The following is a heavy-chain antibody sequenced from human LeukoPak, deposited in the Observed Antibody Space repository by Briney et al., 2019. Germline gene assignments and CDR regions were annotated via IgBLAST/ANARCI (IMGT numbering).Heavy chain of an antibody. CDR1: GGSISSGNYY. D-gene: IGHD6-13*01. J-gene: IGHJ3*01. V-gene: IGHV4-61*02. CDR2: IYTSGST. Sequence: SETLSLTCTVSGGSISSGNYYWNWIRQPAGKGLEWIGRIYTSGSTNYNPSLKSRITISVDTSKNQFSLKLSSVTAADTAVYYCARRGSIAAALWGQGTMVTVSS. CDR3: ARRGSIAAAL.